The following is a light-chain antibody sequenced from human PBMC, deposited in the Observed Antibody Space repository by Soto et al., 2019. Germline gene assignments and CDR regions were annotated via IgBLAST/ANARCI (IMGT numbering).Light chain of an antibody. CDR2: KAS. V-gene: IGKV1-5*03. J-gene: IGKJ1*01. CDR3: QQYNTYSRT. CDR1: QSINSL. Sequence: DIQMTQSPSTLSASVEDRVAITCRASQSINSLLDWYQQKPGKDPKLLIYKASTLESGVPSRFSGSGSGTAFTLTISSLKPDDVATYYCQQYNTYSRTFGQGTKVEIK.